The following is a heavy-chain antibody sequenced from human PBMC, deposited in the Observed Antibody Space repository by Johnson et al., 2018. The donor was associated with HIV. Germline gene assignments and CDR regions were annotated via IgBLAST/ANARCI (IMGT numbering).Heavy chain of an antibody. V-gene: IGHV3-30*03. CDR2: LSYDGSNN. CDR1: RFTFSSYD. Sequence: QVQVVESGGGVVQPGRSLRLSCAASRFTFSSYDMHWVRQAPGKGLEWVAVLSYDGSNNYYADSVKGRFTISRDNSKNTLYLQMSSLRTEDTAVYYCARVLGARGPGAFDIWGQGTMVTVSS. J-gene: IGHJ3*02. CDR3: ARVLGARGPGAFDI.